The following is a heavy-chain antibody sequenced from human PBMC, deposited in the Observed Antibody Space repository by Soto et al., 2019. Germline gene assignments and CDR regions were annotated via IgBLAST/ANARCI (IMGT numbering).Heavy chain of an antibody. D-gene: IGHD2-21*01. J-gene: IGHJ4*02. CDR1: GFTFSNYA. CDR2: ISGSDDRT. CDR3: TKGGRGIDIYFDS. V-gene: IGHV3-23*01. Sequence: EVQLLESGGGLEQPGGSLRLSCVASGFTFSNYAMNWIRQAPGQGLEWVSSISGSDDRTFFADSVKGRFTISRDNSKDTVFLQMNILRGEDTALYYCTKGGRGIDIYFDSWGQGTLVSVSS.